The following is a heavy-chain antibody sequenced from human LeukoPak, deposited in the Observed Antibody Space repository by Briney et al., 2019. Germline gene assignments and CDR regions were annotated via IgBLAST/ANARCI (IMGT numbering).Heavy chain of an antibody. J-gene: IGHJ5*02. CDR2: IYTSGST. V-gene: IGHV4-4*07. Sequence: ADTLSLTCTVSGNSFGVYYGSWIRQPAGKGLEWIGRIYTSGSTTYNPSLKSRVTMSVATSKSQFSLSLMSVTAADTAVYYCTRDTGTTGEVKFDPWGQGTLVTVSS. CDR1: GNSFGVYY. D-gene: IGHD4-17*01. CDR3: TRDTGTTGEVKFDP.